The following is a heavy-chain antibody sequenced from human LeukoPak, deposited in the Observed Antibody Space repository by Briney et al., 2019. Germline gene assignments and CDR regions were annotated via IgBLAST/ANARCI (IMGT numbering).Heavy chain of an antibody. V-gene: IGHV1-46*01. CDR1: GYTFTSYY. Sequence: ATVKVSCKASGYTFTSYYMHWVRQAPGQGLEWMGIINPSGGSTSYAQRFQGRVTMTRDTSTSTVYMELSSLRSEDTAVYYCARIGREPDLDYWGQGTLVTVSS. J-gene: IGHJ4*02. CDR3: ARIGREPDLDY. D-gene: IGHD1-26*01. CDR2: INPSGGST.